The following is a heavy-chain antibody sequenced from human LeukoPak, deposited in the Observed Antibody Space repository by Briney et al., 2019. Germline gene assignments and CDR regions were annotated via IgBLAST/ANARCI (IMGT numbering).Heavy chain of an antibody. CDR1: GYTFTGYY. CDR2: INPNSGGT. D-gene: IGHD3-22*01. Sequence: ASVKVSCKASGYTFTGYYMHWVRQAPGQGLEWMGWINPNSGGTNYAQKFQGRVTMPRDTSISTAYMELSRLRSDDTAVYYCARESSGYYYGAFDIWGQGTMVTVSS. J-gene: IGHJ3*02. V-gene: IGHV1-2*02. CDR3: ARESSGYYYGAFDI.